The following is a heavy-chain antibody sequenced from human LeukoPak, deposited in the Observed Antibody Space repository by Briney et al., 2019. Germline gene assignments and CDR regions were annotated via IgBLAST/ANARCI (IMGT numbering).Heavy chain of an antibody. D-gene: IGHD3-10*01. J-gene: IGHJ4*01. CDR3: ARGFYGSGNS. CDR1: GFTFSNYW. Sequence: VGSLRLSCAASGFTFSNYWMYWVRQAPGRGPLWVSRISGDGITTYYAGSVKGRFTISRDNAKNTLYLQMHSLRAEDSAVYYCARGFYGSGNSWGHGTLVTVSS. V-gene: IGHV3-74*01. CDR2: ISGDGITT.